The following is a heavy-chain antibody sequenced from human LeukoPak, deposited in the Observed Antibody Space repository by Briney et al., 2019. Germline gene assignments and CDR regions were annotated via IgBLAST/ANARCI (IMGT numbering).Heavy chain of an antibody. CDR2: ISYDGNIK. CDR3: AKGNRIVVVTASDYGMDV. Sequence: GGSLRLSCAASGFTFRSYAIHWVRQAPGKGLEWVAFISYDGNIKYYADSVKGRFTISRDNSKNTLYLQMNSLRAEDTAVYHCAKGNRIVVVTASDYGMDVWGQGTTVTVSS. V-gene: IGHV3-30-3*01. D-gene: IGHD2-21*02. J-gene: IGHJ6*02. CDR1: GFTFRSYA.